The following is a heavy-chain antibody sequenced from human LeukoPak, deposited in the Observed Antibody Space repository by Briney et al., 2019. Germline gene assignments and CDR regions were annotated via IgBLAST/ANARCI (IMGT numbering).Heavy chain of an antibody. Sequence: GGSLRLSCAASGFTFSDYAMTWVRRAPGKGLEWVSGISGSGRSTYYADSVKGHFTISRDNSKNTLYLQMNTLRAEDTAVYYCENQYSYGLFDNWGRGTLVTVSS. J-gene: IGHJ4*02. CDR3: ENQYSYGLFDN. CDR2: ISGSGRST. D-gene: IGHD3-16*01. V-gene: IGHV3-23*01. CDR1: GFTFSDYA.